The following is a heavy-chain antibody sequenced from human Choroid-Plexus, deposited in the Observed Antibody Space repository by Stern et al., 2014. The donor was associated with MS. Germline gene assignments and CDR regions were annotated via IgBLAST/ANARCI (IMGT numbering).Heavy chain of an antibody. CDR1: GFTFHNAW. Sequence: EVQLVESGGGLVQPGGSLRLSCAVSGFTFHNAWMSWVRQAPGKGLAWLSRNKCNAAETEYAAPVKGRFIIARDDSKTTLFLQMNGLITEDTAVYFCGADVSYQGSGEIDFWGQGTLVTVSS. D-gene: IGHD3-10*01. CDR3: GADVSYQGSGEIDF. J-gene: IGHJ4*02. CDR2: NKCNAAET. V-gene: IGHV3-15*01.